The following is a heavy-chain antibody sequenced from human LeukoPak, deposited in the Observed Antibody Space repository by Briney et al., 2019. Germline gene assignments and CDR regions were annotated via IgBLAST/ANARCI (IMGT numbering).Heavy chain of an antibody. CDR2: ISSSSDYI. CDR1: GFSFSTYS. D-gene: IGHD5-24*01. V-gene: IGHV3-21*04. CDR3: AKRIRGLNPLGAAFDY. Sequence: GGSLRLSCAASGFSFSTYSMIWVRQAPGKGLEWVSSISSSSDYIYYADSVKGRFTMSRDNSKDTLYLQMNSLKAEDTAIYFCAKRIRGLNPLGAAFDYWGQGTLVIVSS. J-gene: IGHJ4*02.